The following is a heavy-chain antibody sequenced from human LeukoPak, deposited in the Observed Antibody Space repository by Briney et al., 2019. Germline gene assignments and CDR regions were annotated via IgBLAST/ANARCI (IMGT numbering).Heavy chain of an antibody. D-gene: IGHD4-23*01. V-gene: IGHV3-20*04. Sequence: PGGSLRLSCAASGFTFSSYWMSWVRQAPGKGLEWVSGINWNGGSTGYADSVKGRFTISRDNAKNSLYLQMNSLRAEDTALYYCAREVWYDYGGNSGLNWFDPWGQGTLVTVSS. CDR3: AREVWYDYGGNSGLNWFDP. CDR1: GFTFSSYW. J-gene: IGHJ5*02. CDR2: INWNGGST.